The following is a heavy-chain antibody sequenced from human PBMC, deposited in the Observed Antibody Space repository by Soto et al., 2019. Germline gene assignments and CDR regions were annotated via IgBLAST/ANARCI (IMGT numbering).Heavy chain of an antibody. D-gene: IGHD4-17*01. V-gene: IGHV1-3*01. CDR2: INAGNGNT. CDR1: GYTFTSYA. CDR3: ARSMTTVTRWWFDP. Sequence: ASVKVSCKASGYTFTSYAMHWVRQAPGQRLEWMGWINAGNGNTKYSQKFQGRVTITRDTSASTAYMELSSLRSEDTAVYYCARSMTTVTRWWFDPWGQGTLVTVSS. J-gene: IGHJ5*02.